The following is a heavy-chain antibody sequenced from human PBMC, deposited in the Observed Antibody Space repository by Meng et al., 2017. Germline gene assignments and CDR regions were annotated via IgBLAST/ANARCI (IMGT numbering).Heavy chain of an antibody. V-gene: IGHV3-73*01. CDR3: TRQSQDLWFGELLASDAFDI. CDR2: IRSKANSYAT. Sequence: GESLEISCAASGFTFSGSAMHWVRQASGKGLEWVGRIRSKANSYATAYAASVKGRFTISRDDSKNTAYLQMNSLKTEDTAVYYCTRQSQDLWFGELLASDAFDIWGQGTMVTVSS. D-gene: IGHD3-10*01. J-gene: IGHJ3*02. CDR1: GFTFSGSA.